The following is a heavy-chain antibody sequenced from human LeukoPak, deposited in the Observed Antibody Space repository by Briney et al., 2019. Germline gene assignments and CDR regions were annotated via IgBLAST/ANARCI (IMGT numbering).Heavy chain of an antibody. CDR3: ARAVIAAAGILNAFDI. CDR1: GGSISSYY. V-gene: IGHV4-59*01. CDR2: IYYSGSS. J-gene: IGHJ3*02. Sequence: SETLSLTCTVSGGSISSYYWSWIRQPPGKGLEWIGYIYYSGSSNYNPSLKSRVTISVDTSKNQFSLKLSSVTAVDTAVYYCARAVIAAAGILNAFDIWGQGTMVTVSS. D-gene: IGHD6-13*01.